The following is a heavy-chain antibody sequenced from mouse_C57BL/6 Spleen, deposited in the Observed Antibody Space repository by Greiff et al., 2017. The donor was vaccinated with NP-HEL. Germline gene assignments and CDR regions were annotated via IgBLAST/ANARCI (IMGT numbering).Heavy chain of an antibody. Sequence: EVKLVESGGDLVKPGGSLKLSCAASGFTFSSYGMSWVRQTPDKRLEWVATISSGGSYTYYPDSVKGRFTISRDNAKNTLYLQMSSLKSEDTAMYYCARDTTVVMDYWGQGTSVTVSS. CDR3: ARDTTVVMDY. V-gene: IGHV5-6*01. J-gene: IGHJ4*01. D-gene: IGHD1-1*01. CDR1: GFTFSSYG. CDR2: ISSGGSYT.